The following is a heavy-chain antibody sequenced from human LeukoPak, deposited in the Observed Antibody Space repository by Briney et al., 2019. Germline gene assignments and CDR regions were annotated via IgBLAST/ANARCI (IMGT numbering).Heavy chain of an antibody. CDR3: AREARTCGALKYFDL. CDR1: GYTFINYV. Sequence: GASVKVSCKASGYTFINYVLSWVRQAPGQGPEWMGWISPYNGNTNYAQKFQGRVTMTTDTSTSTAYMELSSLRSEDTAMFYCAREARTCGALKYFDLWGRGTLVTVSS. CDR2: ISPYNGNT. J-gene: IGHJ2*01. D-gene: IGHD1-14*01. V-gene: IGHV1-18*04.